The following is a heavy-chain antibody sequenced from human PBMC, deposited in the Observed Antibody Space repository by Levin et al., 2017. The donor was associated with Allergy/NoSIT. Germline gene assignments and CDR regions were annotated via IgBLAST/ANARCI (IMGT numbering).Heavy chain of an antibody. V-gene: IGHV3-23*01. J-gene: IGHJ3*02. Sequence: GGSLRLSCAASGFTFSSYAMSWVRQAPGKGLEWVSAISGSGGSTYYADSVKGRFTISRDNSKNTLYLQMNSLRAEDTAVYYCGREGWPGRYAFDIWGQGTMVTVSS. CDR3: GREGWPGRYAFDI. D-gene: IGHD5-24*01. CDR2: ISGSGGST. CDR1: GFTFSSYA.